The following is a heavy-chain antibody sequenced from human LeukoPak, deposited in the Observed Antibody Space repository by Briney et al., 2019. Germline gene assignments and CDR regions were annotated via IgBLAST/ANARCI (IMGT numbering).Heavy chain of an antibody. CDR2: IKQDGSEK. D-gene: IGHD2-8*01. CDR3: ATDPASYRTSSTCDFDY. CDR1: GFTFSSYW. J-gene: IGHJ4*02. V-gene: IGHV3-7*01. Sequence: PGGSLRLSCAASGFTFSSYWMSWVRQAPGKGLEWVANIKQDGSEKYYVGSVKGRFTIFRDNAKNSLYLQMNNLGAEDTAVYYCATDPASYRTSSTCDFDYWGQGTLVTVSS.